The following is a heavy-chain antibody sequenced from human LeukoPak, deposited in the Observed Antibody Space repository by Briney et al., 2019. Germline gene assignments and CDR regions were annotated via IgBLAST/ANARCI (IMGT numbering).Heavy chain of an antibody. D-gene: IGHD3-10*01. J-gene: IGHJ4*02. CDR1: EYTFSNYA. V-gene: IGHV3-23*01. CDR2: ISGSGGST. CDR3: AKNRAGRGVTKCEFDY. Sequence: PGGSLRLSCAASEYTFSNYAMSWVRQAPGKGLEWVEPISGSGGSTYYADSVKGRFTISRDNSKNTVYLQMNSLRAEDTAVYYCAKNRAGRGVTKCEFDYWGEGTLVIVSS.